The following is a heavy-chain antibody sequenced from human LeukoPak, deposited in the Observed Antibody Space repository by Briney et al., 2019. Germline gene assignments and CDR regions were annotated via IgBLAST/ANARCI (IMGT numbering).Heavy chain of an antibody. CDR1: GFTFSSYD. J-gene: IGHJ4*02. V-gene: IGHV3-13*01. CDR2: IGTAGDT. Sequence: PGGSLRLSCAASGFTFSSYDMHWVRQATGKGLEWVSAIGTAGDTYYPGSVKGRFTISRENAKNSLYLQMNSLRAGDTAVYYCATSYYYGSGSYTNPEYWGQGTLVTVSS. D-gene: IGHD3-10*01. CDR3: ATSYYYGSGSYTNPEY.